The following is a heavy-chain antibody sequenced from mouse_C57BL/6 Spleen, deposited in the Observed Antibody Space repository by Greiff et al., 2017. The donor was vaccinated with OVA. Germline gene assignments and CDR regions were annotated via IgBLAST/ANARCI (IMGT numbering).Heavy chain of an antibody. Sequence: EVKLMESGPELVKPGASVKIPCKASGYTFTDYNMDWVQQSHGKSLEWIGDINPNTGGTIYNQKFKGKATLTVDKSSSTAYMELRSLTSEDTAVYYGARFDGYDGDYAMDYWGQGTSVTVSS. V-gene: IGHV1-18*01. J-gene: IGHJ4*01. D-gene: IGHD2-2*01. CDR2: INPNTGGT. CDR3: ARFDGYDGDYAMDY. CDR1: GYTFTDYN.